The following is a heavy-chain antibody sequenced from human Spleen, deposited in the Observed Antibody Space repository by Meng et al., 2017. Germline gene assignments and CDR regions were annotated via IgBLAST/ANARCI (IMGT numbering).Heavy chain of an antibody. CDR2: IYPEDSDT. Sequence: GESLKISCKGSGDNFPTYWIGWVRQTPGKGLEWMGIIYPEDSDTRYNPSFQGQVTISVDKSITTAYLQCSSLKVSDTAMYYCARSLRHGPIDYWGQGTLVTVSS. CDR1: GDNFPTYW. D-gene: IGHD5-24*01. V-gene: IGHV5-51*01. CDR3: ARSLRHGPIDY. J-gene: IGHJ4*02.